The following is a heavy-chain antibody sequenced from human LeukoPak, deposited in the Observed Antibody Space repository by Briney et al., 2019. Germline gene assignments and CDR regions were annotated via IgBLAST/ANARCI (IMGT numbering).Heavy chain of an antibody. J-gene: IGHJ6*02. D-gene: IGHD5-18*01. CDR2: INPSGGST. CDR1: GYTFTSYY. CDR3: ARAGNTAMVKYYYYGMDV. Sequence: GASVKVSCKASGYTFTSYYMHWVRQAPGQGLEWMGIINPSGGSTSYAQKFQGRVTMTRDTSTSTVYMELSSLRSEDTAVYYCARAGNTAMVKYYYYGMDVWGQGTTVTVSS. V-gene: IGHV1-46*01.